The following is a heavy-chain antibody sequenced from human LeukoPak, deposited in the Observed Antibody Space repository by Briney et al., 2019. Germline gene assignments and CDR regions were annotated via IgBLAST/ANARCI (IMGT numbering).Heavy chain of an antibody. V-gene: IGHV4-59*01. CDR3: ARDSGSGRTFDY. D-gene: IGHD3-10*01. J-gene: IGHJ4*02. CDR1: GGSISSYF. CDR2: IYYSGST. Sequence: SETLSLTSTVSGGSISSYFWSWLRQPPGKGLEWIGYIYYSGSTNYNPSLKSRATIAVDTAKNQFSLRLSSVTAADTAVYYCARDSGSGRTFDYWGQGTLVTVSS.